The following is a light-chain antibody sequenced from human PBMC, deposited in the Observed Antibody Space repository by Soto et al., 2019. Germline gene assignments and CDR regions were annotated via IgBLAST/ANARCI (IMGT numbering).Light chain of an antibody. CDR3: QSYDSSLSGHVV. CDR2: GNY. Sequence: QSVLTQPPSVSGAPGQRVTISCTGTSSNIGTGFDVHWYQQLPGTAPKLLIFGNYNRPSGVPDRFSGSRSGTSASLAITGLQAEDEADYYCQSYDSSLSGHVVFGGATKVTVL. CDR1: SSNIGTGFD. J-gene: IGLJ2*01. V-gene: IGLV1-40*01.